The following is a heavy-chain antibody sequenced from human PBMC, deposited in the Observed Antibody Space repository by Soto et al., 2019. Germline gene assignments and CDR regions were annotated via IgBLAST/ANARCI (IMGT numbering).Heavy chain of an antibody. J-gene: IGHJ4*02. CDR2: INGSGGST. CDR1: GFTFSSYA. Sequence: EVQLLESGGGLVQPGGSLRLSCAASGFTFSSYAMSWVRQAPGKGLEWVSAINGSGGSTYYADSVKGRFTISRDNSKNTLYLQMNSLRAEDTAVYYCAKGGPITMVRGELPDYWGQGTLVTVSS. CDR3: AKGGPITMVRGELPDY. V-gene: IGHV3-23*01. D-gene: IGHD3-10*01.